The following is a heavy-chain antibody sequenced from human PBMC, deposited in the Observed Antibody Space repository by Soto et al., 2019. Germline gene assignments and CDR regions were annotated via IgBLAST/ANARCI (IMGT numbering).Heavy chain of an antibody. V-gene: IGHV1-69*13. CDR3: ASPIDSSGWPPGPFDY. J-gene: IGHJ4*02. Sequence: SVKVSCKAPGGTFSSYAISWVRQAPGQGLEWMGGIIPIFGTANYAQKFQGRVTITADESTSTAYMELSSLRSEDTAVYYCASPIDSSGWPPGPFDYWGQGTLVTVSS. CDR1: GGTFSSYA. CDR2: IIPIFGTA. D-gene: IGHD6-19*01.